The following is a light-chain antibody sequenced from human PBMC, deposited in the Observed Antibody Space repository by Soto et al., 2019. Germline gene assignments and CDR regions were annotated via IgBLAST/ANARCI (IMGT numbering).Light chain of an antibody. V-gene: IGKV3-20*01. CDR3: QQYGSSPTWT. Sequence: ESVLTQSPGTLSLSPGERATISCRASQSVSSNYLAWYQQKPGQAPRLLIYGASTRATGIPDRFSGSGSGTDFTLTISRLEHEDSAVYYCQQYGSSPTWTFGQGTKVEIK. J-gene: IGKJ1*01. CDR2: GAS. CDR1: QSVSSNY.